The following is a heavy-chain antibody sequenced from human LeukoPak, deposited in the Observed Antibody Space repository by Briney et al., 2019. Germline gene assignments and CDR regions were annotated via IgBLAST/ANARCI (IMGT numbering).Heavy chain of an antibody. CDR1: GFTFSSYW. D-gene: IGHD3-10*01. J-gene: IGHJ5*02. V-gene: IGHV3-7*01. CDR3: ASLYGSGSYSSDWFDP. Sequence: GGSLRLSCAASGFTFSSYWMSWVRQAPGKGLEWVANIKQDGSEKYYVDSVKGRFTISRDNAKNSLYLQMNSLRAEDTAVYYCASLYGSGSYSSDWFDPWGQGTLVTVSS. CDR2: IKQDGSEK.